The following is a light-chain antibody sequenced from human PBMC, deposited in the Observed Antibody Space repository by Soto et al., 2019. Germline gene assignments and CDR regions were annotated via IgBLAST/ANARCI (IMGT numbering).Light chain of an antibody. Sequence: QSALTQPASVSGSPGQSITISCTGTSGDIGSYNRVSWYQQHPGKAPKLIISDVTKRPSGVPDRFSGSKSGNTASLTISGLQAEDEADYDCCSYAGSDILIFGGGTKLTVL. V-gene: IGLV2-11*01. CDR3: CSYAGSDILI. CDR1: SGDIGSYNR. CDR2: DVT. J-gene: IGLJ2*01.